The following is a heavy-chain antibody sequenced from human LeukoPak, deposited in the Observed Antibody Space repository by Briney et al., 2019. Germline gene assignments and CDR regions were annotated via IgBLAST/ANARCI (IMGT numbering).Heavy chain of an antibody. V-gene: IGHV3-23*01. J-gene: IGHJ4*02. CDR1: GINLSNYG. CDR2: ISDSGGRT. CDR3: ARRGVVIRVILVGFHKEAYYFDS. Sequence: GGSLRLSCAVSGINLSNYGMSWVRQAPGKGLEWVAGISDSGGRTNYADSVKGRFTISRDNPKNTLYLQMNSLRAEDTAVYFCARRGVVIRVILVGFHKEAYYFDSWGQGALVTASS. D-gene: IGHD3-22*01.